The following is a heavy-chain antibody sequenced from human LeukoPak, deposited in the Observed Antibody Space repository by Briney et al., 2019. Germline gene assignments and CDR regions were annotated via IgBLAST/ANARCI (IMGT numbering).Heavy chain of an antibody. D-gene: IGHD3-10*01. V-gene: IGHV4-4*07. CDR1: GGSISSYY. CDR2: IYTSGST. Sequence: SETLSLTCTVSGGSISSYYWSWIRQPAGKGLEWIGRIYTSGSTNYNPSLKSRVTMSVDTSKNQFSLKLSSVTAAGTAVYYCAGTHLLLWFGSAFDAFDIWGQGTMVTVSS. CDR3: AGTHLLLWFGSAFDAFDI. J-gene: IGHJ3*02.